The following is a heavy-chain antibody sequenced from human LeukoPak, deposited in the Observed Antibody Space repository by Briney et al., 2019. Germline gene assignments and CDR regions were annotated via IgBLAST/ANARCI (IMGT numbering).Heavy chain of an antibody. CDR3: ARGGSLYYDFWSGRFDY. CDR2: IYHSGDT. V-gene: IGHV4-4*02. D-gene: IGHD3-3*01. Sequence: SGTLSLTCAVSGGSISSSNWWSWVRQPPGKGLEWIGEIYHSGDTTYNPSLKSRVTISVDTSKNQFSLKLSSVTAADTAVYYCARGGSLYYDFWSGRFDYWGQGTLVTVSS. CDR1: GGSISSSNW. J-gene: IGHJ4*02.